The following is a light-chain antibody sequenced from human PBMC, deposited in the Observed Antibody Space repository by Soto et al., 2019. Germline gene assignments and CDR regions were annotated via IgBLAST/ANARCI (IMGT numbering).Light chain of an antibody. CDR3: SSYVTDDTYV. J-gene: IGLJ1*01. Sequence: QSVLTQPASVSGSPGQSIAISCTGTSNDVGAYHFVSWFQQHPGKAPKLIIYDVENRPSGVSARFSASKSGNTASLTISGLQAEDEADYYCSSYVTDDTYVFGSGTQLTVL. V-gene: IGLV2-14*03. CDR2: DVE. CDR1: SNDVGAYHF.